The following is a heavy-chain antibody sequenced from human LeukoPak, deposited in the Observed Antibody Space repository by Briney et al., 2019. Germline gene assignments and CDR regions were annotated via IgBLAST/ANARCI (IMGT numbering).Heavy chain of an antibody. CDR3: AITPVAARAPYFDY. CDR1: GFTFSSYA. J-gene: IGHJ4*02. Sequence: PGGSLRLSYAASGFTFSSYAMSWVRQAPGKGLEWVSAISGSGGSTYYADSVKGRFTISRDNSKNTLYLQMNSLRAEDTAVYYCAITPVAARAPYFDYWGQGTLVTVSS. CDR2: ISGSGGST. V-gene: IGHV3-23*01. D-gene: IGHD2-15*01.